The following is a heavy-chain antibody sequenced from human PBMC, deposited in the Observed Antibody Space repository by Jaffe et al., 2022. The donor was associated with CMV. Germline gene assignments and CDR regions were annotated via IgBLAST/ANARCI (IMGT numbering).Heavy chain of an antibody. CDR2: ISSNGGST. CDR3: ARGGGITIFVDV. V-gene: IGHV3-64*01. D-gene: IGHD3-3*01. CDR1: GFTFSTYS. J-gene: IGHJ6*04. Sequence: EVQLVESGGGLVQPGGSLRLSCAASGFTFSTYSMHWVRQAPGKGLEYVSAISSNGGSTYYANSVKGRFTISRDNSKNTLFLQMGSLRAEDMAVYYCARGGGITIFVDVWGKGTTVTVSS.